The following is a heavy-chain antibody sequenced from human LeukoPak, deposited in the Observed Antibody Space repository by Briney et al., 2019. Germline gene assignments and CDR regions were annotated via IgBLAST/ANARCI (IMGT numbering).Heavy chain of an antibody. V-gene: IGHV3-53*01. CDR2: IYSGGST. CDR1: GFTVSSNY. D-gene: IGHD6-13*01. J-gene: IGHJ4*02. Sequence: GGSLRLSCAASGFTVSSNYMSWVRQAPGKGLEWVSVIYSGGSTYYADSVKGRFTISRDNSKNTLYLQMNSLRAEDTAVYYCAKEEIAAAGGDYWGQGTLVTVSS. CDR3: AKEEIAAAGGDY.